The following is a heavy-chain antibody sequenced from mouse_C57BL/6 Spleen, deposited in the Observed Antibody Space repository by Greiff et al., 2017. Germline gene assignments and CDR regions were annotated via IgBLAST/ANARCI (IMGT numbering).Heavy chain of an antibody. CDR1: GYAFSSYW. CDR2: IYPGDGDT. V-gene: IGHV1-80*01. Sequence: QVQLQQSGAELVKPGASVKISCKASGYAFSSYWMNWVKQRPGKGLEWIGQIYPGDGDTNYNGTFKGKATLTADKSSSTAYMQLSSLTSEDSAVYFCARFGNSAWFAYWGQGTLVTVSA. D-gene: IGHD2-1*01. CDR3: ARFGNSAWFAY. J-gene: IGHJ3*01.